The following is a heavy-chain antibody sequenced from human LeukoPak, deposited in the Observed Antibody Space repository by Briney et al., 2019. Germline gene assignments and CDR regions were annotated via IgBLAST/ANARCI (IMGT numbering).Heavy chain of an antibody. Sequence: GESLKISCKGSGYSFNSYWIGWVRQMPGKGLEWMGIIYPGDSDTRYGPSFQGQVTISADKSIDTAYLQWSSLKASDTAMYYCARKYCRSSSCYVAFDYWGQGTLVTVSS. CDR1: GYSFNSYW. CDR3: ARKYCRSSSCYVAFDY. D-gene: IGHD2-2*01. CDR2: IYPGDSDT. J-gene: IGHJ4*02. V-gene: IGHV5-51*01.